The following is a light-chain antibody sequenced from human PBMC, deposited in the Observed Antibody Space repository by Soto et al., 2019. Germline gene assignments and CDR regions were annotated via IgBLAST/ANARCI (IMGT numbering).Light chain of an antibody. CDR2: EVF. V-gene: IGLV2-8*01. CDR1: NSGVGNYNY. J-gene: IGLJ1*01. CDR3: SSYAGSNNYV. Sequence: SVLNQAPSASGSPGQSVTIPFPGTNSGVGNYNYVSWYQQHPGKAPKLMIYEVFKRPSGVPDRFSGSKSGNTASLTVSGLQAEDEADYYCSSYAGSNNYVFGTGTKVTVL.